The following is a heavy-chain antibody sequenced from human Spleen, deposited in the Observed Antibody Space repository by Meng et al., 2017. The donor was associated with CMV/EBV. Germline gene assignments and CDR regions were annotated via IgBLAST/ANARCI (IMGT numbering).Heavy chain of an antibody. J-gene: IGHJ6*02. V-gene: IGHV3-15*01. D-gene: IGHD2-2*02. CDR1: GFTFSNAW. CDR2: IKSKTDGGTV. Sequence: GESLKISCAASGFTFSNAWMSLVRQAPGKGLEWVGRIKSKTDGGTVEYAAPVKGRFTISRDDSKNTLYLQMNSLKTEETAVYYCTTDKDIVVVPAAIGGYYHYYGMDVWGQGTTVTVSS. CDR3: TTDKDIVVVPAAIGGYYHYYGMDV.